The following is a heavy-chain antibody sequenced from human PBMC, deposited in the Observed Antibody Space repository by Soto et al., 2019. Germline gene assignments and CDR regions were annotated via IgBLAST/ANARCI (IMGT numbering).Heavy chain of an antibody. Sequence: QVQLVQSGAEVKKPGASVKVSCKASGYTFTSYGISWVRQAPGQGLEWMGWISAYNGNTNYAQKLQGRVTMTTDTSTSTADMELRSLRSDDTAVYYCARDRWLRRAVSWFDPWGQGTLVTVSS. D-gene: IGHD3-10*01. CDR3: ARDRWLRRAVSWFDP. J-gene: IGHJ5*02. CDR1: GYTFTSYG. V-gene: IGHV1-18*01. CDR2: ISAYNGNT.